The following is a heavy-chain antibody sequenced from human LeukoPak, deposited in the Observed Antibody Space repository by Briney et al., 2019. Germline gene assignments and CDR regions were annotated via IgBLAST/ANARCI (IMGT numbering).Heavy chain of an antibody. Sequence: PGGSLRLSCAASGFTFSNYVMSWVRQAPGKGLEWVSSISASGGSTFYADSVKGRFTISRDNSKNTLYLQMNSLRAEDTAVYYCAKDSSGCNSVIYQFDNWGQGALVTVSS. D-gene: IGHD6-19*01. V-gene: IGHV3-23*01. CDR2: ISASGGST. J-gene: IGHJ4*02. CDR1: GFTFSNYV. CDR3: AKDSSGCNSVIYQFDN.